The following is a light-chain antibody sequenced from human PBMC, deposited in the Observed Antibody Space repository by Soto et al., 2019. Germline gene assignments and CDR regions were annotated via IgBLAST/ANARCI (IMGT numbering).Light chain of an antibody. CDR3: NSYTTTSSWV. J-gene: IGLJ3*02. V-gene: IGLV2-14*01. Sequence: QSVLTQPASVSGSPGQSITISCTGTSSDVGGYNYVSLYQQHPGKAPKLIIYEVTNRPSGVSNRFSGSKSGNTASLTISGLQAEDEADYYCNSYTTTSSWVFGGGTKLTVL. CDR1: SSDVGGYNY. CDR2: EVT.